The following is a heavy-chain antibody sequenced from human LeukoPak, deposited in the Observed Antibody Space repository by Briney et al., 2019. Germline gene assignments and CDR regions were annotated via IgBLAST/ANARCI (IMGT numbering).Heavy chain of an antibody. D-gene: IGHD6-19*01. CDR2: MNPNSGNT. CDR3: ARVARRGSGWYISRLENDY. J-gene: IGHJ4*02. Sequence: ASVKVSCKSSGYTFTSYDINWVRQATGQGLEWMGWMNPNSGNTGYAQKFQGRVTMTRNTSISTAYMELSSLRSEDTAVYYCARVARRGSGWYISRLENDYWGQGTLVTVSS. CDR1: GYTFTSYD. V-gene: IGHV1-8*01.